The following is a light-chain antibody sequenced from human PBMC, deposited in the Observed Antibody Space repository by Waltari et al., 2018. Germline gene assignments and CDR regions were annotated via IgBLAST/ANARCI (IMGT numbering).Light chain of an antibody. CDR2: SKD. CDR1: SSNIGGNS. J-gene: IGLJ2*01. V-gene: IGLV1-44*01. Sequence: QSVLTQPPSASGTPGQRVTISCSGSSSNIGGNSVNWYQHLPGTAPKLLIYSKDRRPSGVPDRFSGSKSGTSASLAISGLQSEDEADYYCAAWDDSLGGPYVVFGGGTKLTVL. CDR3: AAWDDSLGGPYVV.